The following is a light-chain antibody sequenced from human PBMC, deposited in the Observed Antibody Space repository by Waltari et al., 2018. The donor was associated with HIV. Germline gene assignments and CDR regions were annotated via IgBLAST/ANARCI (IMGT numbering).Light chain of an antibody. Sequence: QSVLPQPPSVSGPSGQRLTTSCTGSSSHIGAGYHLHWYQHRPGTAPKLLIYGNSNRPSGVPDRFSGSKSGTSASLAITGLQAEDEADYYCQSHDSSLSGYVFGTGTKVTVL. CDR1: SSHIGAGYH. CDR2: GNS. CDR3: QSHDSSLSGYV. V-gene: IGLV1-40*01. J-gene: IGLJ1*01.